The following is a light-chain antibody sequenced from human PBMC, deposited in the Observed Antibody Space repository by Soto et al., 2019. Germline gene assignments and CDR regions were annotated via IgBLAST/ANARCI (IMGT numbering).Light chain of an antibody. V-gene: IGLV2-14*03. CDR1: SSDVGGYNY. Sequence: QSVLTQPASVSGSPGQSITISCTGTSSDVGGYNYVSWYQHHPGKAPKLIIYDVTNRPSGVSNPFSGSKSGNTASLTISGLQPEDEAGYYCSSYTISNTRQIVFGTGTKVTVL. CDR2: DVT. CDR3: SSYTISNTRQIV. J-gene: IGLJ1*01.